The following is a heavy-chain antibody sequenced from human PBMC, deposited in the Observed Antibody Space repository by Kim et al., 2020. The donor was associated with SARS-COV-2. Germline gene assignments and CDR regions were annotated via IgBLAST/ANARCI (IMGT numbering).Heavy chain of an antibody. Sequence: SETLSLTCTVSGGSISSYYWSWIRQPPGKGLEWIGYIYYSGSTNYNPSLKSRVTISVDTSKNQFSLKLSSVTAADTAVYYCARSILEYYDILTGFSWDYYNYMAVWGKGTTVTVSS. CDR3: ARSILEYYDILTGFSWDYYNYMAV. V-gene: IGHV4-59*01. D-gene: IGHD3-9*01. J-gene: IGHJ6*03. CDR2: IYYSGST. CDR1: GGSISSYY.